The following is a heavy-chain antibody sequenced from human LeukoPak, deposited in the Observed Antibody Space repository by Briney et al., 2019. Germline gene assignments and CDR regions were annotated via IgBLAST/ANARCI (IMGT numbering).Heavy chain of an antibody. CDR1: GGSFGGYY. CDR2: INHSGST. J-gene: IGHJ4*02. V-gene: IGHV4-34*01. D-gene: IGHD6-13*01. Sequence: SETLSLTCAVYGGSFGGYYWSWIRQPPGKGLEWIGEINHSGSTNYNPSLKSRVTISVDTSKNQFSLKLSSVTAADTAVYYCARGGRAAAAPGYWGQGTLVTVSS. CDR3: ARGGRAAAAPGY.